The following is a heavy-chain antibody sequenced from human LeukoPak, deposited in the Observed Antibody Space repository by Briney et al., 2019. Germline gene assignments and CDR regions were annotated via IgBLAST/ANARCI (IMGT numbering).Heavy chain of an antibody. J-gene: IGHJ4*02. Sequence: DPGGSLRLSCAASGFTFSSYAMSWVRQAPGKGLEWVSAISGSGGSTYYADSVKGRFTISRDNSKNTLYLQMNSLRAEDTAVYYCAKWGVRQLVLDFDYWGQGTLVTVSS. CDR3: AKWGVRQLVLDFDY. D-gene: IGHD6-13*01. CDR1: GFTFSSYA. CDR2: ISGSGGST. V-gene: IGHV3-23*01.